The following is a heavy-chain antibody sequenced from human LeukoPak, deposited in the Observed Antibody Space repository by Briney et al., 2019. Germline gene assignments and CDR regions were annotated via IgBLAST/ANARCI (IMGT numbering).Heavy chain of an antibody. CDR1: GGSISGYY. Sequence: SETLSLTCTVSGGSISGYYWSWIRQPPGQGLEWIAYIHSNGNTNYNPSLKSRVTIFSLKVTSVTAADTAMYYCTKREGPMSGSYDYFDPWGQGTLVTVS. J-gene: IGHJ5*02. D-gene: IGHD1-26*01. V-gene: IGHV4-4*09. CDR3: TKREGPMSGSYDYFDP. CDR2: IHSNGNT.